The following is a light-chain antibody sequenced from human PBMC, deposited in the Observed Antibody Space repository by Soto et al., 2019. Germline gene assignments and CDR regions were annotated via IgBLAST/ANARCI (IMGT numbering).Light chain of an antibody. Sequence: IQLPQSPSTLSASIGDRVTITCRASQTINNYLTWYQQKPGRAPKLLIYAAYNLQSGVPSRFSGSGSGTDFTLAISALQPDDFATYFCQQTYSIPLTFGGGTKVDIK. J-gene: IGKJ4*01. CDR1: QTINNY. V-gene: IGKV1-39*01. CDR2: AAY. CDR3: QQTYSIPLT.